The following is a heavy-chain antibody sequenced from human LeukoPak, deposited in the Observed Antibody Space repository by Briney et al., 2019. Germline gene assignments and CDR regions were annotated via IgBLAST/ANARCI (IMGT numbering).Heavy chain of an antibody. CDR1: GYTFTDYN. CDR3: TVWFGELTH. CDR2: ISPNSGGT. V-gene: IGHV1-2*02. J-gene: IGHJ4*02. Sequence: GASVKVSCKASGYTFTDYNIHWVRQAPGQGLEWMVWISPNSGGTNYAQKFQGRVTMTRDTSITTAYMELSRLRSDDTAMYYCTVWFGELTHWGQGTLVTVSS. D-gene: IGHD3-10*01.